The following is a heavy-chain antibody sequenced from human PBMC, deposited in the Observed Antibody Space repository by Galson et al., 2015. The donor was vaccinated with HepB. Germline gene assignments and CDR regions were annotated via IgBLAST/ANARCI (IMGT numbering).Heavy chain of an antibody. CDR2: ISYDGSDK. J-gene: IGHJ4*02. Sequence: SLRLSCATSGFTFRSYGMHWVRQAPGKGLEWVAVISYDGSDKYYADSVKGRFTISRDNSKNTLYLQMNSLRTEDTAVYYCAKDRESSLTHWGQGTLVTVSS. CDR3: AKDRESSLTH. D-gene: IGHD3-10*01. CDR1: GFTFRSYG. V-gene: IGHV3-30*18.